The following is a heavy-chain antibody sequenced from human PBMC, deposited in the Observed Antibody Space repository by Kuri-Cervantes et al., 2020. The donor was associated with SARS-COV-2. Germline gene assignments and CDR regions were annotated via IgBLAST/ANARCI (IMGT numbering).Heavy chain of an antibody. CDR1: GFTFSSYA. CDR3: ARGRHSGRYFDWLSSFDS. J-gene: IGHJ4*02. CDR2: ISSSGSTI. Sequence: GGSLRLSCAASGFTFSSYAMHWVRQAPGKGLEWISYISSSGSTIYYADSVKGRFTISRDNAKNSLYLQMNSLRAEDTAVYYCARGRHSGRYFDWLSSFDSWGQGTLVTVSS. V-gene: IGHV3-48*03. D-gene: IGHD3-9*01.